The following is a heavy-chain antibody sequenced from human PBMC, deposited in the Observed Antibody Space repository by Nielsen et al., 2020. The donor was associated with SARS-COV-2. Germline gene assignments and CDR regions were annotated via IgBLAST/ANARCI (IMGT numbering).Heavy chain of an antibody. J-gene: IGHJ4*02. V-gene: IGHV1-2*06. D-gene: IGHD2-2*01. Sequence: ASVKVSCKASGYTFTGYYMHWVRQAPGQGLEWMGRINPNSGGTNYAQKFQGRVTMTRDTSISTAYMELSRLRSDDRAVYYCARDYRTVASCYAYWGQGTLVTVSS. CDR3: ARDYRTVASCYAY. CDR2: INPNSGGT. CDR1: GYTFTGYY.